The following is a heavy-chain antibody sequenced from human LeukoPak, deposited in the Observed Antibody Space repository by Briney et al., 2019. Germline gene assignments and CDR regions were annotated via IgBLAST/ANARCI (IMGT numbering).Heavy chain of an antibody. J-gene: IGHJ4*02. D-gene: IGHD2-15*01. V-gene: IGHV1-24*01. CDR2: FDPEDGET. CDR1: GYTLTELS. Sequence: ASVKVSCKVSGYTLTELSMHWVRQAPGKGLEWMGGFDPEDGETIYAQKFQGRVTMTEDTSTDTAYMELSSLRSEDTAVYYCARSYCSGGSCYARLDYWGQGTLVTVSS. CDR3: ARSYCSGGSCYARLDY.